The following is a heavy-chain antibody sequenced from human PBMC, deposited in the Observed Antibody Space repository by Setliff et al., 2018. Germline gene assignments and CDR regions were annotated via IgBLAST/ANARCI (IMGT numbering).Heavy chain of an antibody. D-gene: IGHD2-2*01. V-gene: IGHV3-21*01. CDR1: GFTFSSYS. J-gene: IGHJ6*03. CDR2: ISSSSSYI. CDR3: AKDIVVVPAATFDFRSGSYYMDV. Sequence: GGSLRLSCAASGFTFSSYSMNWVRQAPGKGLEWVSSISSSSSYIYYADSVKGRFTISRDNAKNSLYLQMNGLRAEDTAVYYCAKDIVVVPAATFDFRSGSYYMDVWGKGTTVTVSS.